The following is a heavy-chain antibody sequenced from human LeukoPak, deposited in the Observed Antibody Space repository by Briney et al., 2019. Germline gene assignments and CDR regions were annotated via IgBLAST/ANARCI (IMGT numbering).Heavy chain of an antibody. CDR3: ARDSFRYYGMDV. V-gene: IGHV3-11*01. J-gene: IGHJ6*02. D-gene: IGHD2-21*01. CDR2: ISSSGSTI. CDR1: GFTFSNAW. Sequence: GGSLRLSCAASGFTFSNAWMSWVRQAPGKGLEWVSYISSSGSTIYYADSVKGRFTISRDNAKNSLYLQMNSLRAEDTAVYYCARDSFRYYGMDVWGQGTTVTVSS.